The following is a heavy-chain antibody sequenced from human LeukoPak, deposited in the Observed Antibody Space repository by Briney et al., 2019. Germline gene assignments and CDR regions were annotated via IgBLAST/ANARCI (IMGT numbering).Heavy chain of an antibody. CDR1: GFSLSTSGVG. J-gene: IGHJ5*02. Sequence: ESGPTLVNPTQTLTLTCTFSGFSLSTSGVGVGWIRQPPGKALEWLAVIYWNDDKRYSPVLKSRLTITKDTSKNQVVLTMTNMDPVDTATYYCAHRGDITMVRGVSPIRGWFDPWGQGTLVTVSS. V-gene: IGHV2-5*01. CDR3: AHRGDITMVRGVSPIRGWFDP. D-gene: IGHD3-10*01. CDR2: IYWNDDK.